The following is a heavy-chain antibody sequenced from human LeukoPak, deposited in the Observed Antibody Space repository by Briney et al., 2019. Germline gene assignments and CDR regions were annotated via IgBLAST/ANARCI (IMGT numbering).Heavy chain of an antibody. CDR1: GDFITAYY. CDR2: VYYSGST. D-gene: IGHD1-14*01. V-gene: IGHV4-59*01. CDR3: ASNTGTVFDY. J-gene: IGHJ4*02. Sequence: KSSETLSLTCTVSGDFITAYYWSWIRQPPGKGLEWIGYVYYSGSTEYNPSLRSRVTISLEMSKHQFSLDLTSVTAADTAVYYCASNTGTVFDYWGQGALVTVSS.